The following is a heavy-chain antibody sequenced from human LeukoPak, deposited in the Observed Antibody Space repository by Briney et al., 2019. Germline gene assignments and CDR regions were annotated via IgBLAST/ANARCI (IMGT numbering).Heavy chain of an antibody. D-gene: IGHD2-2*01. CDR3: AKSARYCSTTSCSHRTWFDP. CDR2: INPDGNT. V-gene: IGHV4-34*01. CDR1: GGSFSPYY. J-gene: IGHJ5*02. Sequence: SETLSLTCAVYGGSFSPYYWTWIRQPPGKGLEWIAEINPDGNTNSNPSLKSRVTMSVDTSKNQFTLNLTSVTAADTAVYYCAKSARYCSTTSCSHRTWFDPWGQGTLVTVSS.